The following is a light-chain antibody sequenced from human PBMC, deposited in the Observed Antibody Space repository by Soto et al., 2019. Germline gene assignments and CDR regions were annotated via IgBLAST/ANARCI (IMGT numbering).Light chain of an antibody. V-gene: IGLV4-69*01. CDR2: VNGDGSH. J-gene: IGLJ3*02. CDR1: SGHATYA. CDR3: QTWGTGIRV. Sequence: QAVVTQSPSASASLGASVNLTCTLSSGHATYAIAWHQQQPEKGPRYLMKVNGDGSHNKGDGIPDRFSGSTSGAERYLTISSLRSEDEADYYCQTWGTGIRVFGGGTQLTVL.